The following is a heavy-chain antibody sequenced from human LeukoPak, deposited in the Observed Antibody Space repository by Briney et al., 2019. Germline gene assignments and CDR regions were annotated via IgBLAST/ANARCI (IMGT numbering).Heavy chain of an antibody. V-gene: IGHV4-59*01. CDR2: IYYTWST. CDR1: VGSISSYY. D-gene: IGHD2-2*01. CDR3: ARWSGYALD. J-gene: IGHJ4*02. Sequence: LETLSLTCTVSVGSISSYYWSWIRQPPGGGVEWIGCIYYTWSTNYNPSLKSRVTMSIDTSKNQFSLKLSSVTAADTAVYYCARWSGYALDWGQGTLVTVSS.